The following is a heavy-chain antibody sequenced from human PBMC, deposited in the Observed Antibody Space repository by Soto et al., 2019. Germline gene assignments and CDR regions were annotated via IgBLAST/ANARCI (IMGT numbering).Heavy chain of an antibody. CDR3: GRHRRETGTYAQPLDS. CDR2: ISYGGIT. V-gene: IGHV4-39*01. Sequence: SETLSLTCTVSGGSVSISDTNYYWGWIRQPPGKGLEWIGDISYGGITYHNPSLKSRLTISMDTSKSHFSLKLTSVTAADTAVYYCGRHRRETGTYAQPLDSCGQGILVTVS. CDR1: GGSVSISDTNYY. D-gene: IGHD1-1*01. J-gene: IGHJ4*02.